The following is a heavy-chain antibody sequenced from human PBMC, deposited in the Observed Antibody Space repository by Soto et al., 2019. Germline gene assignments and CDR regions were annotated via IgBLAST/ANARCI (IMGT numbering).Heavy chain of an antibody. CDR3: ARVRAYSSSWYGGWTATDPYYYYGMDV. Sequence: GGSLRLSCAASGFTFSDHYMDWVRQAPGKGLEWVGRTRNKANSYTTEYAASVKGRFTISRDDSKNSLYLQMNSLKTEDTAVYYCARVRAYSSSWYGGWTATDPYYYYGMDVWGQGTTVTVSS. J-gene: IGHJ6*02. CDR2: TRNKANSYTT. V-gene: IGHV3-72*01. D-gene: IGHD6-13*01. CDR1: GFTFSDHY.